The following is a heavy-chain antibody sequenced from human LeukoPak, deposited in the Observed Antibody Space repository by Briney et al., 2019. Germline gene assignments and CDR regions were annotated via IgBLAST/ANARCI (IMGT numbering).Heavy chain of an antibody. D-gene: IGHD6-19*01. CDR2: TKQDGSEK. Sequence: GGSLRLSCAASGFSFSSYWMSWVRQAPGKGLEWVANTKQDGSEKYYVDSVKGRFTISRDNAKNSLYLQMNTLRAEGTAVYYCARGFRGWYAEGFDYWGQGTLVTVSS. CDR3: ARGFRGWYAEGFDY. V-gene: IGHV3-7*01. CDR1: GFSFSSYW. J-gene: IGHJ4*02.